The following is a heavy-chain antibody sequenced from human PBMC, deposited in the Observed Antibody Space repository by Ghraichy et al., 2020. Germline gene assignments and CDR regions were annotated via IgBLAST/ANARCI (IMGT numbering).Heavy chain of an antibody. V-gene: IGHV4-61*01. J-gene: IGHJ4*02. CDR2: ISYSGRT. D-gene: IGHD5-12*01. Sequence: SETLSLTCTVSGASVSSGSFYWSWIRQPPEKGLEWIGYISYSGRTNYNSSLESRVTISVDKSKNQFSLNLRSVTAADTAMYYCVRDPTGYEFDYWGQGTLVTVSS. CDR1: GASVSSGSFY. CDR3: VRDPTGYEFDY.